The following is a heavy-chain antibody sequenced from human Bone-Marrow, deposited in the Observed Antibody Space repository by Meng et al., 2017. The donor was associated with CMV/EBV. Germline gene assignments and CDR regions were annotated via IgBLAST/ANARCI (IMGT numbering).Heavy chain of an antibody. CDR3: AHDSSGYRGWFDP. Sequence: SVKVSCKASGGTFSSYTISWVRQAPGQGLEWIGRIIPILGIANYAQKFQGRVTITADKSTSTAYMELSSLRSEDTAVYYCAHDSSGYRGWFDPWGQGTQVTVSS. CDR1: GGTFSSYT. D-gene: IGHD3-22*01. J-gene: IGHJ5*02. CDR2: IIPILGIA. V-gene: IGHV1-69*02.